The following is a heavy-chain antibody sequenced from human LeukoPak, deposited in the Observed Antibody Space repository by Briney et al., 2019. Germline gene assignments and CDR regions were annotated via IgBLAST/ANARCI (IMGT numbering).Heavy chain of an antibody. J-gene: IGHJ6*03. CDR3: ARGGRIQLWFPLYYYMDV. CDR2: IYYSGTT. V-gene: IGHV4-39*07. CDR1: SGSISSSNYY. Sequence: SETLSLTCTVSSGSISSSNYYWGWIRQPPGKGLEWIGTIYYSGTTYYNPSLKSRVTISVDTSKNQFSLKLSSVTAADTAVYYCARGGRIQLWFPLYYYMDVWGKGTTVTVSS. D-gene: IGHD5-18*01.